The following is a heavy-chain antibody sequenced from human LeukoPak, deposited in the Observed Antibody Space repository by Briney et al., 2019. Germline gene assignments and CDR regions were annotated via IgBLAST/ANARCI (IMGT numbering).Heavy chain of an antibody. J-gene: IGHJ4*02. Sequence: GESLKISCKGSGYSFTSYWIGWVRQMPGKGLEWMGIIFPGGSDTRYSPSFQGQVTISADKSISTAYLQWSSLKASDTAMYYFARVVWGELPNEFDYWGQGTLVTVSS. CDR1: GYSFTSYW. CDR2: IFPGGSDT. D-gene: IGHD1-26*01. CDR3: ARVVWGELPNEFDY. V-gene: IGHV5-51*01.